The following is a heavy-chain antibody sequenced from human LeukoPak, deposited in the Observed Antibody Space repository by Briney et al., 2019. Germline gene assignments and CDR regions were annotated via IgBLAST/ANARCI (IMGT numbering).Heavy chain of an antibody. CDR2: IIGSSSSI. V-gene: IGHV3-21*01. CDR1: GFTVSSNY. D-gene: IGHD2-15*01. J-gene: IGHJ4*02. Sequence: GGSLRLSCAASGFTVSSNYMSWVRQAPGKGLEWVSCIIGSSSSIYYADSVKGRFTISRDNANNSLYLQMNSLRAEDTAMYYCARGSGGSCYSSADYWGQGTLVTVSS. CDR3: ARGSGGSCYSSADY.